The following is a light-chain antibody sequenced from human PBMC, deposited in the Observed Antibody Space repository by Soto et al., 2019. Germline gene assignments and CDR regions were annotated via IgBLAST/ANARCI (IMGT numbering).Light chain of an antibody. CDR1: QSVSID. CDR2: GAS. CDR3: QQSYSTPLT. V-gene: IGKV3D-15*01. J-gene: IGKJ4*01. Sequence: EIVMTQSPATLSVSPGERATLSCRASQSVSIDLAWYQQKPGQAPRLLIYGASSRATGIPVRFSGGGSGTDFTLTISSLQPEDFATYSCQQSYSTPLTFGGGTKVDIK.